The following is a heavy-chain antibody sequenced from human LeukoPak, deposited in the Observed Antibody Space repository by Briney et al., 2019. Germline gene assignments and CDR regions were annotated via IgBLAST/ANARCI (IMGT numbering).Heavy chain of an antibody. CDR2: ISGSGGST. Sequence: GGSLRLSCAASGFTFSSYAMSWVRQAPGKGLEWVSAISGSGGSTYYADSVKGRLTISRDNSKNTLYLQMNSLRAEDTAVYYCAKATDYYDSSGYYPFDYWGQGTLVTVSS. CDR3: AKATDYYDSSGYYPFDY. D-gene: IGHD3-22*01. CDR1: GFTFSSYA. V-gene: IGHV3-23*01. J-gene: IGHJ4*02.